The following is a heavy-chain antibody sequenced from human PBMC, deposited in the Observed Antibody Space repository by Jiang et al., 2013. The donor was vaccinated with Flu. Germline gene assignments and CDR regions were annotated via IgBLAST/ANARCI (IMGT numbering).Heavy chain of an antibody. CDR1: GTSISSGGYY. J-gene: IGHJ3*02. V-gene: IGHV4-31*03. Sequence: VKPSQTLSLTCSVSGTSISSGGYYWNWIRQEPGKSLEWIGHIYFSGRTHYNSSLKSRVTISVDTSKNQFSLKLTSVTAADTAVYFCARDSSDYGPDPFDIWGQGTMVTVSS. CDR3: ARDSSDYGPDPFDI. D-gene: IGHD4/OR15-4a*01. CDR2: IYFSGRT.